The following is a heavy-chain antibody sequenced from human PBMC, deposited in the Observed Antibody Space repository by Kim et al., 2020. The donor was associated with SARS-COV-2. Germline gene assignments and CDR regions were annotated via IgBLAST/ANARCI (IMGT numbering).Heavy chain of an antibody. CDR1: GGSISSYY. Sequence: SETLSLTCTVSGGSISSYYWSWIRQPPGKGLEWIGYIYYSGSTNYNPSLKSRVTISVDTSKNQFSLKLSSVTAADTAVYYCARALSRGWFDYWGQGTLVT. V-gene: IGHV4-59*01. CDR2: IYYSGST. CDR3: ARALSRGWFDY. J-gene: IGHJ5*01. D-gene: IGHD6-6*01.